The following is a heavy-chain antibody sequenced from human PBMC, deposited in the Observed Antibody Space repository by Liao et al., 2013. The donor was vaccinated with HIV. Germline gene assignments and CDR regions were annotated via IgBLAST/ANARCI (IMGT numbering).Heavy chain of an antibody. CDR1: GGSISSGSYY. Sequence: QVQLQESGPGLVKPSQTLSLTCTVSGGSISSGSYYWSWIRQPAGKGLEWIGRIYTSGSTNYNPSLKSRVTISVDTSKNQFSLKLSSVTAADTAVYYCARVRVIRPNWFRPLGPGNPGHRLL. V-gene: IGHV4-61*02. CDR2: IYTSGST. D-gene: IGHD3-16*02. CDR3: ARVRVIRPNWFRP. J-gene: IGHJ5*02.